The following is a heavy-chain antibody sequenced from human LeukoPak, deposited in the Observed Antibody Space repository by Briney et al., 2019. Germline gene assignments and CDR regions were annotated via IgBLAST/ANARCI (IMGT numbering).Heavy chain of an antibody. CDR3: ARDRAYYDRNGYFDF. Sequence: GGSLRLSCAASGFTFSSYWMSWVRQAPGKGLEWVANIKQDGSEKYYVDSVKGRFTISRDNAKNSLYLQMNSLRAEDTAAYYCARDRAYYDRNGYFDFWGQGTLVTVSS. J-gene: IGHJ4*02. V-gene: IGHV3-7*01. CDR2: IKQDGSEK. CDR1: GFTFSSYW. D-gene: IGHD3-22*01.